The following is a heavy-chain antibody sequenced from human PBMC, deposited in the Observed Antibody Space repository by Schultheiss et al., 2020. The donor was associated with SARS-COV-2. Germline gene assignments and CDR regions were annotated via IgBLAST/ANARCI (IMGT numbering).Heavy chain of an antibody. D-gene: IGHD4-11*01. CDR2: INHSGST. CDR3: ARDSDYKNYYYMDV. Sequence: SETLSLTCAVSGYSISSGYYWGWIRQPPGKGLEWIGEINHSGSTNYNPSLKSRVTISVDTSKNQFSLKLSSVTAADTAVYYCARDSDYKNYYYMDVWGKGTTVTVSS. CDR1: GYSISSGYY. J-gene: IGHJ6*03. V-gene: IGHV4-38-2*02.